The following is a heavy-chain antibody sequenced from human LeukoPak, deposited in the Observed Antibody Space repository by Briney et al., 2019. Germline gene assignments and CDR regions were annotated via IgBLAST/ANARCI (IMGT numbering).Heavy chain of an antibody. J-gene: IGHJ4*02. CDR3: AKDWRADY. Sequence: GGSLRLSCAASGFTSSDYAMTWVRQAPGKGLEWVSAINDNGDSRKYADSVKGRFTISRDNSKNTLYLQMNSLRAEDTALYYCAKDWRADYWGQGTLVTVSS. V-gene: IGHV3-23*01. CDR1: GFTSSDYA. CDR2: INDNGDSR.